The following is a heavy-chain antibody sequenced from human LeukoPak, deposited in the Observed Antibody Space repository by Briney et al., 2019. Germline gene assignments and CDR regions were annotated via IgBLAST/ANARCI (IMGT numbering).Heavy chain of an antibody. J-gene: IGHJ5*02. Sequence: PGGSLRLSCAASGFTFSSHAMHWVRQAPGKGLDFVSAISPDGAYTYYANSVKGRFTIPRDNSQNTVYLEMGSLRAEDMAVYYCARGHHTVRGVTDHWGQGTLVPVSS. D-gene: IGHD3-10*01. CDR1: GFTFSSHA. CDR3: ARGHHTVRGVTDH. CDR2: ISPDGAYT. V-gene: IGHV3-64*01.